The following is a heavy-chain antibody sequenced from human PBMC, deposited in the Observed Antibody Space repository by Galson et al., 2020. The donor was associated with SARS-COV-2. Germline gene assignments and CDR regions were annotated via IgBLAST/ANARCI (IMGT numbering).Heavy chain of an antibody. CDR1: GFTFSSYG. CDR2: ISYDGSNK. V-gene: IGHV3-30*03. J-gene: IGHJ2*01. D-gene: IGHD2-15*01. Sequence: GGSLRLSCAASGFTFSSYGMHWVRQAPGKGLEWVAVISYDGSNKYYADSVKGQFTISRDNSKNTLYLQMNSLRAEDTAVYYCASGYCSGGSCYSQDWYFDLWGRGTLVTVSS. CDR3: ASGYCSGGSCYSQDWYFDL.